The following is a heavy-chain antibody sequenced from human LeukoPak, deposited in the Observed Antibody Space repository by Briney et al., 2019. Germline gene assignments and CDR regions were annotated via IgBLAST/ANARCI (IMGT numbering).Heavy chain of an antibody. CDR1: GGSISSYY. V-gene: IGHV4-4*07. J-gene: IGHJ4*02. CDR2: IYTSGST. CDR3: ARRGYCSGGSCYFFDY. D-gene: IGHD2-15*01. Sequence: SETLSLTCTVSGGSISSYYWSWIRQPAGKGLEWIGRIYTSGSTNYNPSLKSRVTMSVDTSKNQFSLKLSSVTAADTAVYYCARRGYCSGGSCYFFDYWGQGTLVTVSS.